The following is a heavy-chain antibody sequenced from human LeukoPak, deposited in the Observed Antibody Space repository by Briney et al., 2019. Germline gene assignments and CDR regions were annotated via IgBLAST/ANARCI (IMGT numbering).Heavy chain of an antibody. CDR3: ARDYCIAAAGISCNWFDP. J-gene: IGHJ5*02. Sequence: ASVKVSCKASGYTFTSYDINWVRQATGQGLEWMGWMNPNSGNTGYAQKFQGRVTMTRDTSISTAYMELSRLRSDDTAVYYCARDYCIAAAGISCNWFDPWGQGTLVTVSS. D-gene: IGHD6-13*01. CDR1: GYTFTSYD. CDR2: MNPNSGNT. V-gene: IGHV1-8*01.